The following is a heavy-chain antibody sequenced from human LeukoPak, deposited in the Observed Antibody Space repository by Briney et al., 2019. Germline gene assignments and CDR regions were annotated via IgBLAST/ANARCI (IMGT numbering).Heavy chain of an antibody. CDR3: ARLFEPPMIVVVPAAPDY. CDR2: IYHSGST. J-gene: IGHJ4*02. D-gene: IGHD2-2*01. Sequence: SETLSLTCAVSGYSISSGYYWGWIRQPPGKGLEWIGSIYHSGSTYYNPSLKSRVTISVDTSKNQFSLKLSSATAADTAVYYCARLFEPPMIVVVPAAPDYWGQGTLVTVSS. V-gene: IGHV4-38-2*01. CDR1: GYSISSGYY.